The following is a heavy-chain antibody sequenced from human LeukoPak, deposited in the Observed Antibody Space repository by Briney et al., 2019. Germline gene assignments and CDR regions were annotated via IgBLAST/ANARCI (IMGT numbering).Heavy chain of an antibody. CDR1: GFTFSMYW. V-gene: IGHV3-7*01. D-gene: IGHD3-22*01. Sequence: GGSLRLSCAASGFTFSMYWMSWVRQAPGKGPEWVANIKEDGSEKHYVDSVKGRFTISRDNAKNSLYLQMSSLQAEDTAVYYCARGSSPDSSGYYYWGQGTLVIVSS. CDR3: ARGSSPDSSGYYY. CDR2: IKEDGSEK. J-gene: IGHJ4*02.